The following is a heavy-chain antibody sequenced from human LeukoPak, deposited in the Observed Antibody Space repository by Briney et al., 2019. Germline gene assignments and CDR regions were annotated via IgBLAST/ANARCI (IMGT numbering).Heavy chain of an antibody. CDR1: GFVFSDYG. V-gene: IGHV3-30*19. J-gene: IGHJ6*03. D-gene: IGHD6-13*01. CDR3: ARAWAAEDYMDV. CDR2: ISYDGSNK. Sequence: GGSLRLSCAASGFVFSDYGMVWVRQAPGKGLEWVAVISYDGSNKYYADSVKGRFTISRDNSKNTLYLQMNSLRAEDTAVYYCARAWAAEDYMDVWGKGTTVTVSS.